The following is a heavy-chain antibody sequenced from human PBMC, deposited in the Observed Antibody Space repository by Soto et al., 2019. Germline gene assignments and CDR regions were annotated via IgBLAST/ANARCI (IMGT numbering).Heavy chain of an antibody. J-gene: IGHJ4*02. Sequence: EVQLLESGGGLVQPGGSLRLSCAAAGLIFSDYAMSWVRQAPGQGLEWVASVSGSGDMTYYADSVKGRFTISRDNSKNTLHLQMNSLRDEETSMYYCTKDKDRGGNNYPSFDYWGQGNLATVSS. D-gene: IGHD1-1*01. CDR2: VSGSGDMT. V-gene: IGHV3-23*01. CDR1: GLIFSDYA. CDR3: TKDKDRGGNNYPSFDY.